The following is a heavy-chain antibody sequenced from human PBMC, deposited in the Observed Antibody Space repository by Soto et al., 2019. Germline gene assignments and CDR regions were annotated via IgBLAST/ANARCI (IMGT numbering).Heavy chain of an antibody. Sequence: SGPTLVNPTQTLTLTCTFSGFSLTTTGVGVGWIRQPPGKALEWLALIYWNDDKRYSPSLKSRLAITKDTSKNQVVLTMTNIDPVDTATYYCVHRTPPRLASYTDLYFDYWGQGTLVTVSS. J-gene: IGHJ4*02. V-gene: IGHV2-5*01. CDR1: GFSLTTTGVG. CDR3: VHRTPPRLASYTDLYFDY. CDR2: IYWNDDK. D-gene: IGHD2-15*01.